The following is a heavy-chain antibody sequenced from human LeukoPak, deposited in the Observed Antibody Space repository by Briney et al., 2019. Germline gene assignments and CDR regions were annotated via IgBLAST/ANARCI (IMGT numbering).Heavy chain of an antibody. CDR3: ARQVRSVVDY. J-gene: IGHJ4*02. CDR2: IYYSGST. CDR1: GGSISSYY. Sequence: SETLSLTCTVSGGSISSYYWSWIRQPPGKGLEWIGYIYYSGSTNYNPSLKSRVTISVDTSKNQFSLKLSSVTAADTAVYYCARQVRSVVDYWGQGTLVTVSS. V-gene: IGHV4-59*01. D-gene: IGHD3-10*01.